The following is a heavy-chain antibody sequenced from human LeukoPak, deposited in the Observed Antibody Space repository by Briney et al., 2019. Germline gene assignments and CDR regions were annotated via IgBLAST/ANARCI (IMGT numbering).Heavy chain of an antibody. CDR1: GGSISSGSYY. CDR3: ARVNCSSTSCYTADAFDI. D-gene: IGHD2-2*02. CDR2: IYTSGST. Sequence: SETLSLTCTVSGGSISSGSYYWSWIRQPAGTGLEWIGRIYTSGSTNYNPSLKSRVTISVDTSKNQFSLKLSSVTAADTAVYYCARVNCSSTSCYTADAFDIWGQGTMVTVSS. V-gene: IGHV4-61*02. J-gene: IGHJ3*02.